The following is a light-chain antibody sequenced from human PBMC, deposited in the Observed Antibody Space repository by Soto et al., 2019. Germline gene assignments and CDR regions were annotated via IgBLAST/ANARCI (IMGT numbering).Light chain of an antibody. Sequence: ETVLTQSPGTLSLSPGERATLSCRASLSVSSSYLAWYQQKPGQAPRLLIYGASSRATGTPDRFTGSGSGTDFTLTISRLEPEDFAVYYCQHYVTSLTTFGQGTKVDIK. CDR1: LSVSSSY. V-gene: IGKV3-20*01. J-gene: IGKJ1*01. CDR2: GAS. CDR3: QHYVTSLTT.